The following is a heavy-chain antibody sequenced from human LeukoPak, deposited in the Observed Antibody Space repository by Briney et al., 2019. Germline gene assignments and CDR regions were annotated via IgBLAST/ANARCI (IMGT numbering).Heavy chain of an antibody. CDR3: ARELTTVTSWFDP. CDR2: INPSGGST. V-gene: IGHV1-46*01. D-gene: IGHD4-17*01. Sequence: GASVKVSCKASGYTFTSYYMHWVRQAPGQGLEWMGIINPSGGSTSYAQKFQGRVTMTRDTSTSTVYMELSSLRSEDTAVYYCARELTTVTSWFDPWGQGTLVTVS. J-gene: IGHJ5*02. CDR1: GYTFTSYY.